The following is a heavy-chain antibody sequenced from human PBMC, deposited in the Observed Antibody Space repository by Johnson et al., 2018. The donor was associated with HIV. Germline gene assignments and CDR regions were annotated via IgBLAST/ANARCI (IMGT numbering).Heavy chain of an antibody. CDR1: GFTVSSNY. Sequence: VQLVESGGGLIQPGGSLRLSCAASGFTVSSNYMSWLRQAPGKALEWVSVIYSGGSTYYADSVKGRFTISRDNSKNTLYLQMNSLRAEDTAVYYCARGGIRGYSYGPGAFDIWGQGTMVTVSS. D-gene: IGHD5-18*01. V-gene: IGHV3-53*01. J-gene: IGHJ3*02. CDR2: IYSGGST. CDR3: ARGGIRGYSYGPGAFDI.